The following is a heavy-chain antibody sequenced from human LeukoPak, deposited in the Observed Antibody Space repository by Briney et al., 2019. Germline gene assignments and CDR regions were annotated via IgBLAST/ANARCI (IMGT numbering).Heavy chain of an antibody. CDR1: GDSISSGGYY. D-gene: IGHD5-18*01. J-gene: IGHJ4*02. Sequence: SQTLSLTCNVSGDSISSGGYYWSWIRQHPGKGLEWIGFIFDGGNTYYNPSLKSRVTISVDTSKNQLSLNLTSVTAADTAVYYCARDRKGWIQIDYWGQGTLVTVSS. V-gene: IGHV4-31*03. CDR3: ARDRKGWIQIDY. CDR2: IFDGGNT.